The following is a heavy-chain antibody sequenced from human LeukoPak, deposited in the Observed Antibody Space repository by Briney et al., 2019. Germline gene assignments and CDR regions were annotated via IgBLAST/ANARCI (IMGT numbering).Heavy chain of an antibody. Sequence: GASVKVSCKASGYTFTGYYMHWVRQAPGQGLEWMGWINPNSGGTNYAQKFQGRVTMTTDTSTSTAYMDLRSLRSDDTAVYCARDLRYSSGWSASGMDVWGKGTTVTISS. J-gene: IGHJ6*03. V-gene: IGHV1-2*02. CDR3: ARDLRYSSGWSASGMDV. D-gene: IGHD6-19*01. CDR1: GYTFTGYY. CDR2: INPNSGGT.